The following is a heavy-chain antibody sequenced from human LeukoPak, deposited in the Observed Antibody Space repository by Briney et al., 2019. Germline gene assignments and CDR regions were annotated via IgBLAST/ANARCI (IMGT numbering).Heavy chain of an antibody. V-gene: IGHV1-2*02. J-gene: IGHJ4*02. CDR3: ARSRTGSGFLFDY. CDR1: GYTFTGYY. D-gene: IGHD3-10*01. Sequence: ASVKVSCKASGYTFTGYYMHWVRQAPGQGLEGIGWINPNSGGTNYAQKFQGRVTMTRDTSISTAYMELSRLRSDDTAVYYCARSRTGSGFLFDYWGQGTLVTVSS. CDR2: INPNSGGT.